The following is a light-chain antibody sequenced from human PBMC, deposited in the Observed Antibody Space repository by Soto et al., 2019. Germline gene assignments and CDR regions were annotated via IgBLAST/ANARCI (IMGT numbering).Light chain of an antibody. V-gene: IGLV2-14*01. CDR2: GVS. CDR1: SSDVGAYNY. J-gene: IGLJ2*01. Sequence: QSALTQPASVSGSPGKSITISCTGNSSDVGAYNYVSWYQQHPGKAPKLIIYGVSNRPSGVSNRVSGSKSGNTASLTISGLQAEDEAHDYCSSYTTASTYITLGGGTKLTVL. CDR3: SSYTTASTYIT.